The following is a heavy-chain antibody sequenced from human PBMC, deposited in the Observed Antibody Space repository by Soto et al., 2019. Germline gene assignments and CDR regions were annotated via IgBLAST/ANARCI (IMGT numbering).Heavy chain of an antibody. CDR3: ARARALEWELPPNWFDP. CDR1: GYTFTSYG. V-gene: IGHV1-18*01. CDR2: ISAYNGNT. J-gene: IGHJ5*02. Sequence: QVQLVQSGAEVKKPGASVKVSCKASGYTFTSYGISWVRQAPGQGLEWMGWISAYNGNTNYAQKLQGRVTMTTDTATSTAYIELRSLRSNDTAVYYCARARALEWELPPNWFDPWGQGNLVTVSS. D-gene: IGHD1-26*01.